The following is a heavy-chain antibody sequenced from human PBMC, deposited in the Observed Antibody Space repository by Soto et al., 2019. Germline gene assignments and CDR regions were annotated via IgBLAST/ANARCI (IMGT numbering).Heavy chain of an antibody. J-gene: IGHJ3*02. CDR1: GFTLSTYT. V-gene: IGHV3-21*01. D-gene: IGHD3-10*01. Sequence: GGSLRLSCAASGFTLSTYTMNWVRQAPGKGLEWVSSISAGSRSIYYTDSLKGRSTVSRDNSKNSLYLQINSLKADDTAVYYCARSTPGNPFDIWGQGTMVTVSS. CDR2: ISAGSRSI. CDR3: ARSTPGNPFDI.